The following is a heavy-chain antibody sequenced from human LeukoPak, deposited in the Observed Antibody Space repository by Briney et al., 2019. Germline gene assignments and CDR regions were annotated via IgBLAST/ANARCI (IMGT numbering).Heavy chain of an antibody. J-gene: IGHJ6*02. CDR1: GGSFSGYY. CDR3: AREVPHPDYGDDYHYGLDV. Sequence: SETLSLTCAVYGGSFSGYYWSWIRQPPGKGLEWIGEINHSGSTNYNPSLKSRVTISVDTSKNQFSLKLSSVTAADTAVYYCAREVPHPDYGDDYHYGLDVWGQGTTVTVSS. V-gene: IGHV4-34*01. CDR2: INHSGST. D-gene: IGHD4-17*01.